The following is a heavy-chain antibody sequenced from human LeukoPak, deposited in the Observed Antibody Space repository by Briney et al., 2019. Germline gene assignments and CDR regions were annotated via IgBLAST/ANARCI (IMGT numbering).Heavy chain of an antibody. CDR2: INQGGSVK. CDR3: ARFGYSGWNLEY. Sequence: PGGSLRLSCAASGFSFRDFWMTWVRQAPGKGLEWVANINQGGSVKYYVDSVKGRFTISRDDAKSSLYVQTNSLRDEDTAVYYCARFGYSGWNLEYWGQGTLVTVSS. D-gene: IGHD5-12*01. J-gene: IGHJ4*02. V-gene: IGHV3-7*01. CDR1: GFSFRDFW.